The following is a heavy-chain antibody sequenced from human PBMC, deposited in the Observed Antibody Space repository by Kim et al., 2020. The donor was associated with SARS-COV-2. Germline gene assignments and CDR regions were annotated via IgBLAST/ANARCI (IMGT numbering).Heavy chain of an antibody. J-gene: IGHJ4*02. CDR2: IDPKSGGT. CDR1: GYTFSGYF. V-gene: IGHV1-2*05. CDR3: ARGPRGGYSDPFDY. D-gene: IGHD3-22*01. Sequence: ASVKVSCKASGYTFSGYFLHWVRRTPGRGPEWLGRIDPKSGGTKITQKFQGRVTMTRDTSVRTAYMQLSSLRSDDSGVYYCARGPRGGYSDPFDYWGQGT.